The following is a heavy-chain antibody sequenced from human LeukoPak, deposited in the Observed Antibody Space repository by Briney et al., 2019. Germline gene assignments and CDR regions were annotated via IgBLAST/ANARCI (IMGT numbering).Heavy chain of an antibody. J-gene: IGHJ4*02. D-gene: IGHD1-1*01. Sequence: PGGSLKLSCAASGFTFSGSAMHWARQASGKGLEWVGRIRSKANSYATAYAASVKGRFTISRDDSKNTAYLQMNSLKTEDTAVYYCQKMNAWGQGTLVTVSS. CDR3: QKMNA. CDR1: GFTFSGSA. V-gene: IGHV3-73*01. CDR2: IRSKANSYAT.